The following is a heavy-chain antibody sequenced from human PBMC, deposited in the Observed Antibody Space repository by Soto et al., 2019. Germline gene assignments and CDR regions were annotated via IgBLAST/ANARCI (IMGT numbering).Heavy chain of an antibody. V-gene: IGHV3-53*01. CDR2: IYSGGRT. J-gene: IGHJ6*02. CDR1: GFTFSDYY. CDR3: AGRVGATNYGMAG. D-gene: IGHD1-26*01. Sequence: PGVSLRLSCSASGFTFSDYYMNWVRQAPGKGLECVSTIYSGGRTYYADSVKGRFTISRDNSKNTLYLQMNNLRAEDTAVYYCAGRVGATNYGMAGRGQGTTVTVYS.